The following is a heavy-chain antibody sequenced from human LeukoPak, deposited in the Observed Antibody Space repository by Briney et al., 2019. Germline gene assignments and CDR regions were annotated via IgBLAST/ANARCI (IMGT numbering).Heavy chain of an antibody. CDR3: AGEIGTIFGVVKPTKRFDP. V-gene: IGHV4-39*02. D-gene: IGHD3-3*01. CDR1: GGSISGSSHY. CDR2: IFHSGTT. Sequence: SETLSLTCTVSGGSISGSSHYWGWIRQPPGKGLEWIGNIFHSGTTNYNPSLKSRVTISVDTSKSQFSLNLSSVTAADTAVYYCAGEIGTIFGVVKPTKRFDPWGQGTLVTVSS. J-gene: IGHJ5*02.